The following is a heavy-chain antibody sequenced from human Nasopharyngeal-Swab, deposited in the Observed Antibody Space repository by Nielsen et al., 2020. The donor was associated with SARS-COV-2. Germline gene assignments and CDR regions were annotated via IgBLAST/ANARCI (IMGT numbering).Heavy chain of an antibody. CDR1: GFTFDEYT. CDR2: IRWNSDYI. V-gene: IGHV3-9*01. Sequence: GGSLRLSCTASGFTFDEYTMHWVRHAPGKGLEWVSVIRWNSDYIGYTDSVKGRFVISRDNAKNSLYLQMNSLRSEDTALYFCTRAKDTSGYDAFDIWGQGTVVTVSS. J-gene: IGHJ3*02. D-gene: IGHD3-22*01. CDR3: TRAKDTSGYDAFDI.